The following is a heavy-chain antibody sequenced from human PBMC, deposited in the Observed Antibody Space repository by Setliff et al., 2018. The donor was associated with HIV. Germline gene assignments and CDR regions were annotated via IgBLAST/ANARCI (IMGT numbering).Heavy chain of an antibody. CDR1: GDSISSHS. J-gene: IGHJ6*02. CDR2: LYHSGSP. Sequence: PSETLSLTCNVSGDSISSHSWSWIRQPPGKGLEWIGTLYHSGSPIYNSSLKSRVTISGDPSNNQLSLSLSSVTAADTAVYYCARPVSKYFYGMDVWGLGTTVTVSS. V-gene: IGHV4-59*11. CDR3: ARPVSKYFYGMDV.